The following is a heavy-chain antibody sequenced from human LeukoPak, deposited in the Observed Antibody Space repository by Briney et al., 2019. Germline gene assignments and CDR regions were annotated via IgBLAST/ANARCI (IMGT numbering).Heavy chain of an antibody. CDR2: MNPNSGNT. CDR3: ARGRWTKRQRGVYYFDY. J-gene: IGHJ4*02. CDR1: GYTFTSYD. Sequence: ASVKVSCKASGYTFTSYDINWVRQATGQGPEWMGWMNPNSGNTGYAQKFQGRVTMTRNTSISIAYMELSSLRSEDTAVYYCARGRWTKRQRGVYYFDYWGQGTLVTVSS. D-gene: IGHD3/OR15-3a*01. V-gene: IGHV1-8*01.